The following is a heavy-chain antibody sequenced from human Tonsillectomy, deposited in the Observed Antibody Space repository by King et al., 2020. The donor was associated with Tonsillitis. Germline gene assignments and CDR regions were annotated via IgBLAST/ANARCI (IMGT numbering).Heavy chain of an antibody. CDR3: ARGERRVITFGGINDHDSFDI. Sequence: VQLVESGAEVKKPGASVKVSCKSSDYTFTTYNINWVRQAPGQGLEWMGWISTYKGHTKYAQKLQGRVTMTTDTSTSTAYMELRSLRSDDTAVYYCARGERRVITFGGINDHDSFDIWGQGTMVTVSS. V-gene: IGHV1-18*01. J-gene: IGHJ3*02. CDR2: ISTYKGHT. D-gene: IGHD3-16*01. CDR1: DYTFTTYN.